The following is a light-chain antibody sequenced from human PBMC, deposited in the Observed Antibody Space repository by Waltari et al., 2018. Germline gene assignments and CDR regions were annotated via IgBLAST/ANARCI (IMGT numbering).Light chain of an antibody. J-gene: IGLJ1*01. CDR1: NLGNRY. CDR2: ENT. V-gene: IGLV3-1*01. CDR3: QAWDANTAS. Sequence: SYELTQPPSVSVSPGQTASIPCSGDNLGNRYTSWYRQKPGQSPLVVIFENTKRPSGIPERFSGSNSGNTATLTISGTQPLDEADYYCQAWDANTASFGPGTKVTVL.